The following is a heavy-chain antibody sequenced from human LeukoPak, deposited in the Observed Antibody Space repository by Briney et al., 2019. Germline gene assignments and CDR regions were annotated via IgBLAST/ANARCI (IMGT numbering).Heavy chain of an antibody. Sequence: SVKVSCKASGYSFTTYAMNWVRQAPGQGLEWMGWINTNTGTPSYAQGFTGRFVFSLDTSVSTAYLQISNLKTEDTAVYYCARDQVTAAFLRFDPWGQGTLVTVSS. V-gene: IGHV7-4-1*02. D-gene: IGHD2-2*01. CDR2: INTNTGTP. CDR1: GYSFTTYA. CDR3: ARDQVTAAFLRFDP. J-gene: IGHJ5*02.